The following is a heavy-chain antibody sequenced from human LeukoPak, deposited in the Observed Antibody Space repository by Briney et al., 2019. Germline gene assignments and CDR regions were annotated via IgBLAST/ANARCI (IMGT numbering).Heavy chain of an antibody. V-gene: IGHV5-51*01. D-gene: IGHD6-13*01. J-gene: IGHJ6*03. CDR2: IYPGDSAT. CDR3: ARLGRRGGYNNSWPEKLFMDV. Sequence: DSLRTSCKASGYSFTSYWIGWVRQMPGKGLEWLGIIYPGDSATRYSPSFQGQVTISADKSITTAFLQWSSLKASDTAMYYCARLGRRGGYNNSWPEKLFMDVWGKGTTVTVSS. CDR1: GYSFTSYW.